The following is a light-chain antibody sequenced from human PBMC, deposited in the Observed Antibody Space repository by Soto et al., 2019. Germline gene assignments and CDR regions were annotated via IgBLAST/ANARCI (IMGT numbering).Light chain of an antibody. CDR1: QSFRGL. CDR2: DAY. Sequence: EVVLTQSPVTLSLSPGERATLSCRASQSFRGLLAWYQQKPGQAPRLIIDDAYNRATGIPPRFSGSGSGTDFNLTLSSLKPEDYAVYYCQQRHMWPITFGQGTRLEIK. CDR3: QQRHMWPIT. V-gene: IGKV3-11*01. J-gene: IGKJ5*01.